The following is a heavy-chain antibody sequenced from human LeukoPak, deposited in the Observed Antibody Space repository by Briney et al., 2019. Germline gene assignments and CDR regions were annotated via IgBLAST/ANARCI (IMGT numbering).Heavy chain of an antibody. CDR3: AGAVAEQWLVGVEFDY. Sequence: GGSLRLSCAASGFTFSSYSMNWVRQAPGQGLEWVSSISSNSSYIYYADSVKGRFTISRDNAKNSLYLQMNSLRAEDTAVYYCAGAVAEQWLVGVEFDYWGQGTLVTVSS. V-gene: IGHV3-21*01. CDR2: ISSNSSYI. D-gene: IGHD6-19*01. CDR1: GFTFSSYS. J-gene: IGHJ4*02.